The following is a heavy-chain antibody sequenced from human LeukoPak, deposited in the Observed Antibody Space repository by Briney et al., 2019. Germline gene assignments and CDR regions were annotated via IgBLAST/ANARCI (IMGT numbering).Heavy chain of an antibody. CDR2: IIPIFGTA. CDR3: ARSPEAMVTKYYYYYMDV. V-gene: IGHV1-69*01. CDR1: GGTFSSYA. D-gene: IGHD5-18*01. Sequence: GSSVKVSCKASGGTFSSYAISWVRQAPGQGLEWMGGIIPIFGTANYAQKFQGRVTITADESTSTAYMELSSLRSEDTAVYYYARSPEAMVTKYYYYYMDVWGKGTTVTVSS. J-gene: IGHJ6*03.